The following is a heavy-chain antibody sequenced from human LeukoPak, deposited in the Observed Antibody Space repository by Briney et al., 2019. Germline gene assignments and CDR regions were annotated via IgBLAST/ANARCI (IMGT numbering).Heavy chain of an antibody. D-gene: IGHD2-8*01. CDR2: ISWNSGKI. J-gene: IGHJ3*02. CDR3: AKETHSTMVPGYAFDI. V-gene: IGHV3-9*01. CDR1: GFTFDDYA. Sequence: PGGSLRLSCAASGFTFDDYAIHWVRQAPGKGLERVSGISWNSGKIVYADSVKGRFTISRDNAKNSVYLQMDSLRAEDTALYYCAKETHSTMVPGYAFDIWGQGTMVTVSS.